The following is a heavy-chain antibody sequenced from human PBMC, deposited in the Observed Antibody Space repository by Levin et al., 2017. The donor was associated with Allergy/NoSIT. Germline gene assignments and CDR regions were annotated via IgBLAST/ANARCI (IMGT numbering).Heavy chain of an antibody. V-gene: IGHV3-23*01. Sequence: ASVKVSCAASGFTFSSYAMSWVRQAPGKGLEWVSAISGSGGSTYYADSVKGRFTISRDNSKNTLYLLMNSLRAEDTAVYYCAKDFYYDFWSGYSRWGQGTLVTVSS. CDR3: AKDFYYDFWSGYSR. CDR1: GFTFSSYA. J-gene: IGHJ4*02. CDR2: ISGSGGST. D-gene: IGHD3-3*01.